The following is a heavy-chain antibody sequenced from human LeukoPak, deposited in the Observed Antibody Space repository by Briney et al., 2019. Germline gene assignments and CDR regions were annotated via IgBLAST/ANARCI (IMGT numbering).Heavy chain of an antibody. V-gene: IGHV3-23*01. Sequence: GGSLRLSCAASRFTFSTYAMSWVRQPPGKGLEWVSAISGSGGSTYYADSVKGRFTISRDNSKNTLYLQMNSLRAEDTAVYYCAKAAGDIVVVVAATHAFDIWGQGTMVTVSS. CDR3: AKAAGDIVVVVAATHAFDI. CDR2: ISGSGGST. J-gene: IGHJ3*02. CDR1: RFTFSTYA. D-gene: IGHD2-15*01.